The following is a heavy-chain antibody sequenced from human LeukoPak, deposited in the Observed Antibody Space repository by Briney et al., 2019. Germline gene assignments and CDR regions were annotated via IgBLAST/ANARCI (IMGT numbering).Heavy chain of an antibody. Sequence: SETLSLTCTVSGGSISSYYWSWIRQPPGKGLEWIGYIYYSGSTNYNPSLKSRVTISVDTSKNQFSLKLSSVTAADTAVYYCAYSIVVVPAAIRWFDPWGQGTLVTVSS. V-gene: IGHV4-59*01. J-gene: IGHJ5*02. CDR2: IYYSGST. CDR3: AYSIVVVPAAIRWFDP. CDR1: GGSISSYY. D-gene: IGHD2-2*01.